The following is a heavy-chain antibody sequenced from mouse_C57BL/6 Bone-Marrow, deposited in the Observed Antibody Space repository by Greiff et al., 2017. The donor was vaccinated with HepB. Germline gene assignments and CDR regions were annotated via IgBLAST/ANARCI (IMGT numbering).Heavy chain of an antibody. CDR2: INPNNGGT. J-gene: IGHJ1*03. V-gene: IGHV1-18*01. CDR3: ARSGYYGYDWYFDV. Sequence: HLHHSFPYLVKPVSSVNIPFKASGYTFTDYNMDWVKQSHGKSLEWIGDINPNNGGTIYNQKFKGKATLTVDKSSSTAYMELRSLTSEDTAVYYCARSGYYGYDWYFDVWGTGTTVTVSS. CDR1: GYTFTDYN. D-gene: IGHD2-2*01.